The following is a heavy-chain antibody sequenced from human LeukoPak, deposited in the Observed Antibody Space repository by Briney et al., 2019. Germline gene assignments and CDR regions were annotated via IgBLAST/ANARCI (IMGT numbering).Heavy chain of an antibody. D-gene: IGHD3-22*01. CDR1: GGSITSSH. CDR2: TSHSGST. CDR3: ARGYYDARGDSNPFDI. J-gene: IGHJ3*02. V-gene: IGHV4-59*01. Sequence: SETLSLTCTVSGGSITSSHWSWIRQPPERGLEWIGYTSHSGSTNYKPSLKSRVSISIDTSKNQFSLKLTSVTAADTAMYYCARGYYDARGDSNPFDIWGQGTMVTVSS.